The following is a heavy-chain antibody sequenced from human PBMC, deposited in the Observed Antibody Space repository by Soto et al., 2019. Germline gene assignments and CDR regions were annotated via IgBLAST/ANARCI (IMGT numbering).Heavy chain of an antibody. V-gene: IGHV1-3*01. Sequence: ASVKGSCKAAGYSLPGYAGGWGRQDNGQRLEWMGWINAGNGNTTYAQKFLGRVTVTRDTSTTTVFMELSSLRSDDTAVYYCATGGHIAVVTASFDYWGQGTLVTVSS. J-gene: IGHJ4*02. CDR2: INAGNGNT. CDR3: ATGGHIAVVTASFDY. CDR1: GYSLPGYA. D-gene: IGHD2-21*02.